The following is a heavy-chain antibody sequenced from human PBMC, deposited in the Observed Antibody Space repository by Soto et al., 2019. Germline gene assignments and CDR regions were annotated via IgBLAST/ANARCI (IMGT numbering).Heavy chain of an antibody. CDR2: LDQSGGT. D-gene: IGHD1-1*01. J-gene: IGHJ6*02. V-gene: IGHV4-34*01. CDR1: GDSLRGQS. Sequence: PSETLSLTCAVVGDSLRGQSWNWIRQSPGKGLEWIGELDQSGGTNYNPSLKSRAIISDDTSKNHFSLTLTSVTAEDTAVYYCARDGTERYGMDVWGQGTTVTV. CDR3: ARDGTERYGMDV.